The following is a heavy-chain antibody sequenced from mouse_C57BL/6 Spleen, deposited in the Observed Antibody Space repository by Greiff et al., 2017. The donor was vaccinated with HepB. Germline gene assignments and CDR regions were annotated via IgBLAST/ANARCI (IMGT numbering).Heavy chain of an antibody. Sequence: ESGAELVRPGASVTLSCKASGYTFTDYEMHWVKQTPVHGLEWIGAIDPETGGTAYNQKFKGKAILTADKSSSTAYMELRSLTSEDSAVYYCTRKGTTVVARGYAMDYWGQGTSVTVSS. CDR1: GYTFTDYE. V-gene: IGHV1-15*01. CDR2: IDPETGGT. D-gene: IGHD1-1*01. J-gene: IGHJ4*01. CDR3: TRKGTTVVARGYAMDY.